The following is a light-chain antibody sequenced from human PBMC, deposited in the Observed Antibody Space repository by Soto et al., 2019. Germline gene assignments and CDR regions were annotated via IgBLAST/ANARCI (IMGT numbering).Light chain of an antibody. V-gene: IGLV4-69*01. CDR1: SGHSSYA. CDR2: VNSDGSH. J-gene: IGLJ3*02. CDR3: QTWDTGIRV. Sequence: QAVVTQSPSASASLGASVKLTCTLSSGHSSYAIAWHHQQPEKGPRYLMKVNSDGSHSKGDGIPDRFSGSSSGAERYLTISSLQSEDEADYYCQTWDTGIRVFGGGTKLTVL.